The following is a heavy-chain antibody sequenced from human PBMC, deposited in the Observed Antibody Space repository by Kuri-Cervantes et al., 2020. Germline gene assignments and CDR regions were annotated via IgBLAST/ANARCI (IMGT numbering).Heavy chain of an antibody. CDR1: GFTFSSYA. J-gene: IGHJ4*02. CDR3: ARDRGD. CDR2: ISGSGGST. D-gene: IGHD3-3*01. Sequence: GESLKISCAASGFTFSSYAMSWVRQAPGKGLEWVSAISGSGGSTYYADSVKGRFTISRDNAKNSLYLQMNSLRAEDTAVYYCARDRGDWGQGTLVTVSS. V-gene: IGHV3-23*01.